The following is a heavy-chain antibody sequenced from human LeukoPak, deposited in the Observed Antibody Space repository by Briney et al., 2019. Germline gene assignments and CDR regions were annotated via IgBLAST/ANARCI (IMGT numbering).Heavy chain of an antibody. V-gene: IGHV4-59*08. Sequence: PSETLSLTCTDSGGSISSYYWSWIRQPPGKGLEWIGYIYYSGSTNYNPSLKSRVTISVDTSKNQFSLKLSSVTAADTAVYYCARLSDYDSLFDYWGQGTLVTVSS. CDR1: GGSISSYY. D-gene: IGHD5-12*01. CDR2: IYYSGST. CDR3: ARLSDYDSLFDY. J-gene: IGHJ4*02.